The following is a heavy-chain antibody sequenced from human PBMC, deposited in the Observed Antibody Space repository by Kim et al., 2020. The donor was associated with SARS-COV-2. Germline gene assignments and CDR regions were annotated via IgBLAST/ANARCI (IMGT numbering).Heavy chain of an antibody. Sequence: GGSLRLSCAASGFTFSSYAMSWVRQAPGKGLEWVSVISGSGGSTYYADSVKGRFTISRDNSKNTLYLQMNSLRAEDTAVYYCAKDQHQWDYASSGTFDYWGQGTLVTVSS. CDR2: ISGSGGST. D-gene: IGHD3-22*01. V-gene: IGHV3-23*01. J-gene: IGHJ4*02. CDR1: GFTFSSYA. CDR3: AKDQHQWDYASSGTFDY.